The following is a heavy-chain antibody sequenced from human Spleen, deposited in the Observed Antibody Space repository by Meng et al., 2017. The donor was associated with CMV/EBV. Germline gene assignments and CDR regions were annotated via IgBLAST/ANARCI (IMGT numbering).Heavy chain of an antibody. CDR3: ASELMAAAATGPSRSTEYYFDY. Sequence: YYIHWARQAPGQGLEWMGCINPDTGGANYAQNFRGRVAVTRDTSISTAYMELSSLTSDDTAVYYCASELMAAAATGPSRSTEYYFDYWGQGTLVTVSS. V-gene: IGHV1-2*02. J-gene: IGHJ4*02. D-gene: IGHD2-2*01. CDR1: YY. CDR2: INPDTGGA.